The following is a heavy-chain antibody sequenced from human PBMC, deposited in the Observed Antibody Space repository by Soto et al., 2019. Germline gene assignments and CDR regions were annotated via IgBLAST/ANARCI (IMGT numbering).Heavy chain of an antibody. V-gene: IGHV4-39*01. CDR3: ARRITIFGVVSSWFDP. Sequence: QLQLQESGPGLVKPSETLSLTCTVSGGSISSSSYYWGWIRQPPGKGLEWIGSIYYSGSTYYNPSLKSRVTISVDTSKNQFSLKLSSVTAADTAVYYCARRITIFGVVSSWFDPWGQGTLVTVSS. D-gene: IGHD3-3*01. CDR1: GGSISSSSYY. J-gene: IGHJ5*02. CDR2: IYYSGST.